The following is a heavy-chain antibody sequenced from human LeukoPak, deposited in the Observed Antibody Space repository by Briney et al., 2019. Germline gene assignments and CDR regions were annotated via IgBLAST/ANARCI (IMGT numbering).Heavy chain of an antibody. D-gene: IGHD5-12*01. CDR2: ISYDGSNK. V-gene: IGHV3-30*03. CDR3: ARVKEASAFDI. J-gene: IGHJ3*02. CDR1: GFTVSSNY. Sequence: GGSLRLSCAASGFTVSSNYMSWVRQAPGKGLEWVAVISYDGSNKYYADSVKGRFTISRDNSKNTLYLQMNSLRAEDAAVYYCARVKEASAFDIWGQGTMITVSS.